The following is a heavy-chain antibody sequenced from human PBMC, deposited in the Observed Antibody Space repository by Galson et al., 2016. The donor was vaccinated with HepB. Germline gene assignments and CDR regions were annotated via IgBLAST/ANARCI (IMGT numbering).Heavy chain of an antibody. CDR3: ARADSGSYYSSVDY. V-gene: IGHV1-3*01. J-gene: IGHJ4*02. D-gene: IGHD1-26*01. Sequence: SVKVSCKASGYTFTSYALHWVRQAPGQRLEWMGWINAGTGNTKYSQKFQGRVTITRDTSASTAYMELSSLRSEDTAVYYCARADSGSYYSSVDYWGQGTLVTVSS. CDR2: INAGTGNT. CDR1: GYTFTSYA.